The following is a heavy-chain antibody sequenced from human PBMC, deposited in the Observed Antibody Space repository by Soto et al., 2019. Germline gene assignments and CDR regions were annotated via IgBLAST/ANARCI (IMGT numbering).Heavy chain of an antibody. Sequence: QAQLQESGPGLVKPSQTLSLTCTVSGGSISSGGYYWSWIRQHPGKGLEWIGYIYYSGSTYYNPSLKSRVTISVDTSKNQFSLKLSSVTAADTAVYYCARTKIPGYCSSTSCYSWFDPWGQGTLVTVSS. V-gene: IGHV4-31*03. CDR3: ARTKIPGYCSSTSCYSWFDP. D-gene: IGHD2-2*01. J-gene: IGHJ5*02. CDR1: GGSISSGGYY. CDR2: IYYSGST.